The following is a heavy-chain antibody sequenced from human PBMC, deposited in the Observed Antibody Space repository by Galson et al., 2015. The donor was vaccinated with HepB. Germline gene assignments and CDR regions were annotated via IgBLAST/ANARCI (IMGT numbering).Heavy chain of an antibody. CDR1: GYTFTGYY. J-gene: IGHJ4*02. CDR3: GRGSLIRPRSVVEY. D-gene: IGHD2-8*01. CDR2: INVNNGDT. V-gene: IGHV1-2*02. Sequence: SVKVSCKASGYTFTGYYMHWPRQAPGQGLECMGWINVNNGDTSYAPKFQGRITMTRDTSISTVYVELNMLRSDDTAMYYCGRGSLIRPRSVVEYWGQGALVTVSS.